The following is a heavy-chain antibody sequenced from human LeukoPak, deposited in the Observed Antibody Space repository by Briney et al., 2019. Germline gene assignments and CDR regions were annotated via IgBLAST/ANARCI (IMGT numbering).Heavy chain of an antibody. J-gene: IGHJ3*02. Sequence: GGSLRLSCAASGFTVSSNYMSWVRQAPGKGLKWVSAISGSGSNTYYADSVKGRFTISRDNSQNTLYLQMNSLRAEDTAVYYCAKTGDYFDSSGYYRPDAFDIWGRGTMVTVSS. D-gene: IGHD3-22*01. CDR1: GFTVSSNY. CDR2: ISGSGSNT. V-gene: IGHV3-23*01. CDR3: AKTGDYFDSSGYYRPDAFDI.